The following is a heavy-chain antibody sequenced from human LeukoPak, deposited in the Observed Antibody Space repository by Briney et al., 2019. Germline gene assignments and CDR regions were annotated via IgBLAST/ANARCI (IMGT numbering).Heavy chain of an antibody. V-gene: IGHV1-8*03. Sequence: ASVKVSCKASGYTFTSYDINWVRQATGQGLEWMGWMNPNSGNTGYAQKFQGRVTITRNTSISTAYMELSSLRSEDTAVYYCAAGGPDYYGSGSPSTHWGQGTLVTVSS. CDR2: MNPNSGNT. J-gene: IGHJ4*02. CDR1: GYTFTSYD. D-gene: IGHD3-10*01. CDR3: AAGGPDYYGSGSPSTH.